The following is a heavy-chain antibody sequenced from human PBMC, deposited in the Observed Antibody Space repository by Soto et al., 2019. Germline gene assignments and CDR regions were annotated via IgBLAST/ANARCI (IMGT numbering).Heavy chain of an antibody. CDR2: ISGSGGRT. CDR1: GFTFSSYA. J-gene: IGHJ6*02. D-gene: IGHD3-3*01. Sequence: GGSLRLSCAASGFTFSSYAMSWVRQAPGKGLEWVSGISGSGGRTYYADSVKGRFTISRDNSKHTLYLQVNSLRAEDTAVYYCAKADDFWSGYHIYYYYGMDVWGQGTTVTVSS. CDR3: AKADDFWSGYHIYYYYGMDV. V-gene: IGHV3-23*01.